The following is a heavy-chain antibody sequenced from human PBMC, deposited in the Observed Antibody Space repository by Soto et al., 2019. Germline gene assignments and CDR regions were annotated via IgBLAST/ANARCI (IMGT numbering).Heavy chain of an antibody. V-gene: IGHV1-69*01. CDR3: ARDGGRHSGGIDY. Sequence: QVQLVQSGAEVKKPGSSVKVSCNASGGTFSSYSINWVRQALGQGLEWMGEIIPIFGTANYAQKFQGRVTITADDSTSTAYMELSSLRSEDTAVYYCARDGGRHSGGIDYWGQGTLVTVSS. CDR1: GGTFSSYS. J-gene: IGHJ4*02. D-gene: IGHD3-16*01. CDR2: IIPIFGTA.